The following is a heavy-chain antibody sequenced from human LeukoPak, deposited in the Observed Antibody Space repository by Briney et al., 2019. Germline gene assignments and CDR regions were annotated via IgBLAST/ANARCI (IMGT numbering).Heavy chain of an antibody. D-gene: IGHD1-26*01. V-gene: IGHV3-53*01. Sequence: GGSLRLSCAASGFTVSSNYMSWVRQAPGKGLEWASVIYSGGSTYYADSVKGRFTISRDNSKNTLYLQMNSLRAEDTAVYYCARGVGSGSRLRAGDYWGQGTLVTVSS. CDR1: GFTVSSNY. CDR3: ARGVGSGSRLRAGDY. CDR2: IYSGGST. J-gene: IGHJ4*02.